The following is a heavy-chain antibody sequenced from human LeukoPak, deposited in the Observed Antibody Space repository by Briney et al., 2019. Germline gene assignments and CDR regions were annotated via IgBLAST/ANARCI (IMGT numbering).Heavy chain of an antibody. CDR3: ARGRVGSGSYYTDYYYYYYMDV. CDR2: MNPNSGNT. CDR1: GYTFSTYD. J-gene: IGHJ6*03. Sequence: ASVKVSCKASGYTFSTYDINWVRQATGQGLEWMGWMNPNSGNTGYAQKFRGRVTITRNTSISTAYMELSSLRSEDTAVYYCARGRVGSGSYYTDYYYYYYMDVWGKGTTVTVSS. V-gene: IGHV1-8*01. D-gene: IGHD3-10*01.